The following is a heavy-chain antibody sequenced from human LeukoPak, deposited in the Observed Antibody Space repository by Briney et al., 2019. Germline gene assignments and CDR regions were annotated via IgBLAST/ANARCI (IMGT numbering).Heavy chain of an antibody. D-gene: IGHD2-15*01. CDR1: GYTFTTYG. CDR3: ARGPGYCSGGSCYYYYGMDV. CDR2: ISAYNGNT. Sequence: ASAKVSCKASGYTFTTYGISWVRQAPGQGLEWMGWISAYNGNTNYAQKLQGRVTMTTDTSTSTAYMELRSLRSDDTAVYYCARGPGYCSGGSCYYYYGMDVWGQGTTVTVSS. J-gene: IGHJ6*02. V-gene: IGHV1-18*01.